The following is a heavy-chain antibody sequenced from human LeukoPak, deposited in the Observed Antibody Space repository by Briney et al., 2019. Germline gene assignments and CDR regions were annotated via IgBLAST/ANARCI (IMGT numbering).Heavy chain of an antibody. D-gene: IGHD3-3*01. CDR3: AKVHKAWLLFGFDY. Sequence: PGGSLRLSCAASGFTFSNAWMNWVRQAPGKGLEWVSAISGSGGSTYYADSVKGRFTISRDNSKNTLYLQMNSLRAEDTAVYYCAKVHKAWLLFGFDYWGQGTLVTVSS. J-gene: IGHJ4*02. CDR2: ISGSGGST. CDR1: GFTFSNAW. V-gene: IGHV3-23*01.